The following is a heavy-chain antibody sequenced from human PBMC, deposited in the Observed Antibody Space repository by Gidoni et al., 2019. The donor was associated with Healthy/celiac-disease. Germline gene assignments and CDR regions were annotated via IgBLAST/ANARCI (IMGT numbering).Heavy chain of an antibody. CDR3: ERGTRTEENAFDI. V-gene: IGHV5-51*03. CDR2: IYPGDSDT. Sequence: EVQLVLSGAQLKNPGESLRISCMGSGYRFTSYWIGWVRQLPGKGLEWMGIIYPGDSDTRYSPSFQGQVTISADKYISTAYLQWSSLKASDTAMYYCERGTRTEENAFDIWGQGTMVTVSS. CDR1: GYRFTSYW. J-gene: IGHJ3*02.